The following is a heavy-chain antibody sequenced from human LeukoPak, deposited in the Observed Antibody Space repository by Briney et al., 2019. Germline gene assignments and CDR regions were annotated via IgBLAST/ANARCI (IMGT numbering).Heavy chain of an antibody. CDR2: ISYDGSNK. CDR3: AKLSHGLDY. J-gene: IGHJ4*02. V-gene: IGHV3-30*18. Sequence: XXXXGKXXEWVAVISYDGSNKYYADSVKGRFTISRDNSKNTLYLQMNSLRAEDTAVYYCAKLSHGLDYWGQGTLVTVSP.